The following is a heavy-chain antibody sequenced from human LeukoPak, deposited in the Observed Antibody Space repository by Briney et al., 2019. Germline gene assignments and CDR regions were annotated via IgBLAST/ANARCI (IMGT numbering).Heavy chain of an antibody. V-gene: IGHV3-23*01. Sequence: GGSLRLSCAASGFTFSTYAMSWVRQAAGKGLEWVSLISGSGGGTYYADSVKGRFTISRDNARNSLYLQMSSLRAEDTAVYYCVRLYSGYDTNYFDYWGQGTLVTVSS. CDR3: VRLYSGYDTNYFDY. D-gene: IGHD5-12*01. CDR2: ISGSGGGT. J-gene: IGHJ4*02. CDR1: GFTFSTYA.